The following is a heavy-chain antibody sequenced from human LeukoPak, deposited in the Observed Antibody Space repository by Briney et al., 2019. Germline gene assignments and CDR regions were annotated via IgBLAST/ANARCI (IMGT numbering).Heavy chain of an antibody. CDR3: ARGAYYYDSSAHHDY. D-gene: IGHD3-22*01. CDR2: INPNSGGT. CDR1: GYTFTGYY. J-gene: IGHJ4*02. V-gene: IGHV1-2*02. Sequence: ASVKVSCNASGYTFTGYYMHWVRQAPGQGLEWMGWINPNSGGTNYAQKFQGRVTMTRDTSISTAYMELSRLRSDDTAVYYCARGAYYYDSSAHHDYWGQGTLVTVSS.